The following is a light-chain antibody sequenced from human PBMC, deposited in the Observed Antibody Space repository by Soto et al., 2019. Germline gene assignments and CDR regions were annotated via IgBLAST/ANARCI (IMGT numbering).Light chain of an antibody. CDR2: LAS. J-gene: IGKJ2*01. CDR3: RQALQTLYT. CDR1: QSLLHSNGYNY. V-gene: IGKV2-28*01. Sequence: DIVMTQSPLSLPVTPGEPASISCRSSQSLLHSNGYNYVDWYLQKPGQPPRLLIFLASHRAYGGTDRFSGSGAGQDLTLRISRVEAEEVGVYYCRQALQTLYTFGQGTKLDI.